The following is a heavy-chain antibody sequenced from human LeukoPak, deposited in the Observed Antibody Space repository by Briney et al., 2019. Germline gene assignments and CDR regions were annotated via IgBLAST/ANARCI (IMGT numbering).Heavy chain of an antibody. CDR1: GGTFSSYA. J-gene: IGHJ4*02. V-gene: IGHV1-18*01. CDR2: ISAYNGNT. Sequence: ASVKVSCTASGGTFSSYAISWVRQAPGQGLEWMGWISAYNGNTNYAQKLQGRVTMTTDTSTSTAYMELRSLRSDDTAVYYCASHRYCSSTSCYTYDYWGQGTLVTVSS. D-gene: IGHD2-2*02. CDR3: ASHRYCSSTSCYTYDY.